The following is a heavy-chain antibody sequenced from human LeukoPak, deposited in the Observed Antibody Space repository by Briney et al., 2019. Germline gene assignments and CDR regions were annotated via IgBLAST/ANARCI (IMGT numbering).Heavy chain of an antibody. Sequence: GGSLRLSCAASGFTFDDYAMHWVRQAPGKGLEWASLFSGDGGSTYYADSVKGRFTISRDNSKNSLYLQMNSLRTEDTAMYYCAKDLTPYDLWSGYWETWGQGTLVTVSS. J-gene: IGHJ4*02. CDR2: FSGDGGST. D-gene: IGHD3-3*01. CDR1: GFTFDDYA. CDR3: AKDLTPYDLWSGYWET. V-gene: IGHV3-43*02.